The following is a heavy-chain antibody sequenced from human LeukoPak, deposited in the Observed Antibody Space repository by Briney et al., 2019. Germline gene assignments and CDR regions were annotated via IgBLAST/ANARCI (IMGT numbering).Heavy chain of an antibody. D-gene: IGHD4-17*01. J-gene: IGHJ5*02. V-gene: IGHV4-34*01. CDR1: GGSFSGYY. CDR2: INHSGST. Sequence: SETLSLTCAVYGGSFSGYYWSWIRQPPGKGLEWIGEINHSGSTNYNPSLKSRVTISVDTSKNQFSLKLSSVTAADTAVYYCARGGRDYGSWFDPWGQGTLVTVSS. CDR3: ARGGRDYGSWFDP.